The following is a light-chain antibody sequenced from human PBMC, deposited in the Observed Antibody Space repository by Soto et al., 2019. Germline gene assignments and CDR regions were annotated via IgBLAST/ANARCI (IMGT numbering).Light chain of an antibody. CDR1: SSDVGSYNL. CDR3: CSYAGVNTFYV. Sequence: QPASVSGSPGQSITISCTGTSSDVGSYNLVSWYQQHPGKAPKLMIYGVSKRPSGVSDRFSGSKSGDTASLTISGLQAEDEADYYCCSYAGVNTFYVFGTGTKLTVL. CDR2: GVS. J-gene: IGLJ1*01. V-gene: IGLV2-23*02.